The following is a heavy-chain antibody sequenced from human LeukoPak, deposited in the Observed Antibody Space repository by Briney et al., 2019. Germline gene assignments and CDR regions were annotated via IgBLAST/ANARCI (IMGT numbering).Heavy chain of an antibody. CDR1: GYTFTTYG. CDR2: ISADNGKT. D-gene: IGHD3-3*01. Sequence: ASVKVSCKASGYTFTTYGVSWVRQAPGQGLEWMGWISADNGKTNYAQNVQGRVTMTTDTFTSTAYMELRSLRSDDTAVYYCARDRSGYPYSTHFFDYWGQGTLVTVSS. J-gene: IGHJ4*02. V-gene: IGHV1-18*01. CDR3: ARDRSGYPYSTHFFDY.